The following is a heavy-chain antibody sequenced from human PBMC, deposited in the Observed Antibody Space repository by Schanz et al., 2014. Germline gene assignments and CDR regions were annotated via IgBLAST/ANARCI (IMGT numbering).Heavy chain of an antibody. D-gene: IGHD3-3*01. Sequence: EVQLVQSGGGLVQPGGSLRLSCAASGFTFSAYAMTWVRQIPGKGLEWVSAISASGGTTYYADSVKGRFTISRDNSRDTVYLQMNSLRADDTAVYYCVRDSFFAFDYWGQGTLVTVSS. CDR2: ISASGGTT. CDR3: VRDSFFAFDY. J-gene: IGHJ4*02. CDR1: GFTFSAYA. V-gene: IGHV3-23*04.